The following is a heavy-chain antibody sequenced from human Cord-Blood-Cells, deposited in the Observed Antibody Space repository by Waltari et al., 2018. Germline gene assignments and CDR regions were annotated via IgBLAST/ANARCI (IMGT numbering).Heavy chain of an antibody. CDR1: GGSFSGYY. CDR2: INHSGST. J-gene: IGHJ3*02. CDR3: ARTLYDSSCYYSDAFDI. V-gene: IGHV4-34*01. D-gene: IGHD3-22*01. Sequence: QVQLQQWGAGLLKPSETLSLTCAVYGGSFSGYYWSWIRQPPGKGLEWIGEINHSGSTNYNPSLKSRVTISVDTSKNQFSLKLSSVTAADTAVYYCARTLYDSSCYYSDAFDIWGQGTMVTVSS.